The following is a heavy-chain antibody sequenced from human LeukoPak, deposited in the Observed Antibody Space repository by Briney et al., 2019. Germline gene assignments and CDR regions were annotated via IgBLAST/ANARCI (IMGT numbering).Heavy chain of an antibody. V-gene: IGHV3-66*02. D-gene: IGHD1-26*01. Sequence: GGYLRLSCAASGFTVSSNYMSWVRQAPGKGLEWVSVIYSGGSTYYADSVKGRFTISRDNSKNTLYLQMNSLRAEDTAVYYCARADFVKWWFDPWGQGTLVTVSS. CDR1: GFTVSSNY. CDR3: ARADFVKWWFDP. CDR2: IYSGGST. J-gene: IGHJ5*02.